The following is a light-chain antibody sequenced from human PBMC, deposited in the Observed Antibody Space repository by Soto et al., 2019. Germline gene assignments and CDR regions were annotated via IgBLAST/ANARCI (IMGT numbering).Light chain of an antibody. CDR2: ATS. V-gene: IGKV3-11*01. J-gene: IGKJ3*01. CDR3: HHRSSWACT. CDR1: QSIGNY. Sequence: EVVLTQSPATLSLSPGEGATLSCRASQSIGNYLAWYQQKPGQAPRLLIYATSNRATGSPASFSGSGSGTDFTLTTSSLAPEDLPVYYCHHRSSWACTFGPGTKVDIK.